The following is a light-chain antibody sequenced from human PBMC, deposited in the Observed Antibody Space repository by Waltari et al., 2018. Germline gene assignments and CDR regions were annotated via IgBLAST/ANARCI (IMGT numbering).Light chain of an antibody. V-gene: IGKV1-13*02. Sequence: AIQLTQSPSSLSASVGDRVTITCRASQGISGTLAWYQQKLGKAPKLLIYDASSLESGVPSRFSGSGSGTDFTLTISSLQPEDFATYYCQQFNSYPITFGQGTRLEIK. CDR2: DAS. CDR3: QQFNSYPIT. CDR1: QGISGT. J-gene: IGKJ5*01.